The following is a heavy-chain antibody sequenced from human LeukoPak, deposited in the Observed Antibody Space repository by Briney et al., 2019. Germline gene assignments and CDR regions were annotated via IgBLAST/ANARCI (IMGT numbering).Heavy chain of an antibody. CDR1: GYTFTGYY. D-gene: IGHD6-19*01. Sequence: ASVKVSCKASGYTFTGYYMHWVRQAPGQGLEWMGRINPNSGGTSYAQKFQGRVTMTRDTSTSTVYMELSSLRSEDTAVYYCARDLDSSGWVDYWGQGTLVTVSS. CDR3: ARDLDSSGWVDY. CDR2: INPNSGGT. J-gene: IGHJ4*02. V-gene: IGHV1-2*06.